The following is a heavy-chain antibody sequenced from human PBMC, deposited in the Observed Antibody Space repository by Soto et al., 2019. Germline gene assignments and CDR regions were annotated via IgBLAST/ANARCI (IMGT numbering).Heavy chain of an antibody. V-gene: IGHV1-3*01. D-gene: IGHD1-26*01. CDR2: INAGNGNT. CDR3: AGGGILYWYFDL. CDR1: GYTFTNYA. Sequence: QVQLVQSGAEVKKPGASVKVSCKASGYTFTNYAMHWVRQAPGQRLEWMGWINAGNGNTKYSQKFQGRVTITRDTSASTAYRELSSLRSEDTAVYYCAGGGILYWYFDLWGRGTLFTVSS. J-gene: IGHJ2*01.